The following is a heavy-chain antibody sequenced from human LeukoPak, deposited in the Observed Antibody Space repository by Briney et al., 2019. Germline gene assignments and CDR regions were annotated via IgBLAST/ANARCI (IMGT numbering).Heavy chain of an antibody. D-gene: IGHD2-2*02. V-gene: IGHV4-59*12. CDR1: GASISNYY. CDR2: IYYSGST. CDR3: ARQSYHLLYGYYYYYIDV. J-gene: IGHJ6*03. Sequence: PSETLSLTCTVSGASISNYYWSWIRQPPGKGLEWIDYIYYSGSTNYNPSLKSRVTISLDTSKNQFSLRLRSVTVADTAVYYCARQSYHLLYGYYYYYIDVWGKGTPVTVSS.